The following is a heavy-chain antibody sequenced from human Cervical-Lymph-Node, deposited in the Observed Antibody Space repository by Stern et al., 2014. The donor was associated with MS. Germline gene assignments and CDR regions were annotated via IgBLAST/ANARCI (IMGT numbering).Heavy chain of an antibody. Sequence: VQLGQSGAEVKKPGSSVKVSCKASGGTFSTYTFSWVRQAPGQGLAWMGGIVPIFAATNYAQKFKGRVTISADDSTSTAYMDLSRLRSEDTAVYYCATGGSGYFDYWGQGTLVTVSS. CDR2: IVPIFAAT. CDR1: GGTFSTYT. CDR3: ATGGSGYFDY. D-gene: IGHD3-10*01. V-gene: IGHV1-69*01. J-gene: IGHJ4*02.